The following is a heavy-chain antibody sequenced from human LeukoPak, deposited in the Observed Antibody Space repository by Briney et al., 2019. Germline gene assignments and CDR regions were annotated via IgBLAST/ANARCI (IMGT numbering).Heavy chain of an antibody. J-gene: IGHJ4*02. Sequence: PGGSLRLSCAASGFTFSRLAMTWVRQAPGKGLEWVSTISASGPYYADAVRGRFTISRDNSRNTLSLQMDSLRADDTAVYYCARIGYSSSCFDYWGQGTLVTVSS. CDR3: ARIGYSSSCFDY. CDR2: ISASGP. V-gene: IGHV3-23*01. CDR1: GFTFSRLA. D-gene: IGHD6-13*01.